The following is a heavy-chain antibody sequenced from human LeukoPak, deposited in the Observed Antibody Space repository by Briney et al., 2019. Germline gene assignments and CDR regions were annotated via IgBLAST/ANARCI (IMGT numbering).Heavy chain of an antibody. CDR3: ARIYGDLADY. D-gene: IGHD4-17*01. CDR1: GYSFTSDW. Sequence: GESLMISCKGSGYSFTSDWIGWARQMPGKGLEWMGIIYPGDSDTRYSPSFQGQVTISADKSINTAYLQWSSLKASDTAIYYCARIYGDLADYWGQGTLVTVSS. CDR2: IYPGDSDT. J-gene: IGHJ4*02. V-gene: IGHV5-51*01.